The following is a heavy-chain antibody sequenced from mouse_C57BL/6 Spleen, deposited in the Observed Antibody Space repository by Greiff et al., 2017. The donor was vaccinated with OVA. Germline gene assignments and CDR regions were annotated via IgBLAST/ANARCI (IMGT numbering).Heavy chain of an antibody. CDR3: AIGYYGSSDWYFDV. CDR2: IDPSDSDT. V-gene: IGHV1-74*01. Sequence: VQLHQPGAELVKPGASVKVSCKASGYTFTSYWMHWVKQRPGQGLEWIGRIDPSDSDTNYNQKFKGKATLTVDKSSSTAYMQLSSLTSEDSAVYYCAIGYYGSSDWYFDVWGTGTTVTVSS. D-gene: IGHD1-1*01. CDR1: GYTFTSYW. J-gene: IGHJ1*03.